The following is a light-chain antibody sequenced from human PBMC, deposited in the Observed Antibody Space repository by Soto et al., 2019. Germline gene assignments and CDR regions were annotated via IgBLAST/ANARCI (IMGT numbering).Light chain of an antibody. CDR1: SSDVGDYNY. Sequence: QSVLTQPASVSGSPRQSITISCTGTSSDVGDYNYVSWYQHHPDRATRRIIYEVSNRPSGISNRFSGSKSGYTASLTISGLQAEDEADYYCSSHTSGDFRVVGPGTKVTV. CDR3: SSHTSGDFRV. CDR2: EVS. V-gene: IGLV2-14*01. J-gene: IGLJ1*01.